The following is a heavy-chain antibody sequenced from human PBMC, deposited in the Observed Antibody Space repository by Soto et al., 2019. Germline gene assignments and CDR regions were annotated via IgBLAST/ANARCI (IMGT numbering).Heavy chain of an antibody. D-gene: IGHD5-18*01. CDR1: GFTFSNQA. CDR3: AKEYTYGSSPMVES. V-gene: IGHV3-23*01. Sequence: GGSLRLSCAASGFTFSNQAMSWVRQAPGKGLEWVSAISGSGANIYYADSVKGRFTVSRDNSKNTLYLQMNSLRADDTAIYYCAKEYTYGSSPMVESWGQGTLVTVSS. J-gene: IGHJ5*01. CDR2: ISGSGANI.